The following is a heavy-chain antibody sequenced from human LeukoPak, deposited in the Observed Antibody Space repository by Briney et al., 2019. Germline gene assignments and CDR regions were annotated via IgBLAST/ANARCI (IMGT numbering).Heavy chain of an antibody. J-gene: IGHJ4*02. Sequence: SETLSLTCTVSGGSISSYYWSWIRQPPGKGLEWIGYIYYSGSTNYNSSLKSRVTISVDTSKNQFSLKLSSVTAADTAVYYCARHNPYGARGRYFDYWGQGTLVTVSS. V-gene: IGHV4-59*08. CDR2: IYYSGST. D-gene: IGHD4-17*01. CDR3: ARHNPYGARGRYFDY. CDR1: GGSISSYY.